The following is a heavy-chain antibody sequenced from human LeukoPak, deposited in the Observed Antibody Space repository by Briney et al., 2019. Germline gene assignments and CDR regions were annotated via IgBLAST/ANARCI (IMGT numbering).Heavy chain of an antibody. D-gene: IGHD2-2*01. Sequence: GGSLRLSCAASGFTFSSYAMSWVRQAPGKGLEWVSAISGSGGSTYYADSVKGRFTISRDNSKNTLYLQMNSLRAEDTAVYYCAKDLHSSYCSSTSCYANIHDHWGQGTLVTVSS. CDR3: AKDLHSSYCSSTSCYANIHDH. V-gene: IGHV3-23*01. J-gene: IGHJ4*02. CDR1: GFTFSSYA. CDR2: ISGSGGST.